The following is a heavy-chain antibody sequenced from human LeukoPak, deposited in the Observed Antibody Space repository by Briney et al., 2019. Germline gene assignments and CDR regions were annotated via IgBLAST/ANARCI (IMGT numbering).Heavy chain of an antibody. V-gene: IGHV3-23*01. D-gene: IGHD1-26*01. CDR1: GFTFSSYA. J-gene: IGHJ4*02. CDR3: AKGIQWELPLEY. Sequence: GGSLRLSCAASGFTFSSYAMTWVRQAPGKGLEWVSAISGSHRSTYYADSVKGRFTISRDNSKNTLYLHMNSLRAEDTAVYYCAKGIQWELPLEYWGQGTLVTVSS. CDR2: ISGSHRST.